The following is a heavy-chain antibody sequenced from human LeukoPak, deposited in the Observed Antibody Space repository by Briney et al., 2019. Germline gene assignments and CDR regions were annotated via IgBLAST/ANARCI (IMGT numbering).Heavy chain of an antibody. D-gene: IGHD6-19*01. CDR1: GGSFSGYY. CDR3: ARASGYSSGWYFDY. CDR2: INHSGST. Sequence: PSETLSLTCAVYGGSFSGYYWSWIRQPPGKGPEWIGEINHSGSTNYNPSLKSRVTISVDTSKNQFSLKLSSVTAADTAVYYCARASGYSSGWYFDYWGQGTLVTVSS. V-gene: IGHV4-34*01. J-gene: IGHJ4*02.